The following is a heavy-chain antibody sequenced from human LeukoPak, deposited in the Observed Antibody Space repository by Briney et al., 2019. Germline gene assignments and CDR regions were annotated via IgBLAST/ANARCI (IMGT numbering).Heavy chain of an antibody. D-gene: IGHD3-22*01. V-gene: IGHV3-48*03. CDR3: ARDPTYYYDSSRENWFDP. Sequence: GGSLRLSCAASGFTFSSYEMNWVRQAPGKGLEWVSYISSIGSTIYYADSVKGRFTISRDNAKNSLYLQMNSLRAEDTAVYYCARDPTYYYDSSRENWFDPWGQGTLVTVSS. CDR1: GFTFSSYE. CDR2: ISSIGSTI. J-gene: IGHJ5*02.